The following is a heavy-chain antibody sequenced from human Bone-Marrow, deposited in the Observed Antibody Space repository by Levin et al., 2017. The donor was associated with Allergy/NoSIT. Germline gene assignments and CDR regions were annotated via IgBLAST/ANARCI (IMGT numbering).Heavy chain of an antibody. CDR1: GDSISSSYYY. CDR2: MSYIGSS. J-gene: IGHJ3*01. Sequence: PSETLSLTCTVSGDSISSSYYYWGWIRQPPGKGLEWIGSMSYIGSSYYNPSLKSRVTISVDTSKNQLSLKLTSVTAADTALYYCARPRRENKFSGWKDAFDFWGQGTMVTVSS. CDR3: ARPRRENKFSGWKDAFDF. V-gene: IGHV4-39*01. D-gene: IGHD3-3*01.